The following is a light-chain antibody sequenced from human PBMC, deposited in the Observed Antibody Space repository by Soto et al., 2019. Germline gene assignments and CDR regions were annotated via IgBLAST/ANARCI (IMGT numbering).Light chain of an antibody. CDR2: GNS. CDR3: QSYDSSLSGWV. V-gene: IGLV1-40*01. CDR1: SSNIGAGYD. Sequence: QSVLTQPPSVSGAPGPRVTISCTESSSNIGAGYDVHWYQQLPGTAPKLLIYGNSNRPSGVPDRFSGSQSGTSASLAITGLQAEDEADYYCQSYDSSLSGWVFGGGTKLTVL. J-gene: IGLJ3*02.